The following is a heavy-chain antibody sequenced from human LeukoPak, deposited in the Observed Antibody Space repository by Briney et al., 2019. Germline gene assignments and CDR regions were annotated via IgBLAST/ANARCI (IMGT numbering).Heavy chain of an antibody. CDR3: ARDYCSSTSCLFDY. J-gene: IGHJ4*02. D-gene: IGHD2-2*01. Sequence: ASVKVSCKASGYTFTGYYMHWVRQAPGQGLEWMGRIDPNSGGTNYAQKFQGRVTMTRDTSISTAYMELSRLRSDDTAVYYCARDYCSSTSCLFDYWGQGTLVTVSS. CDR2: IDPNSGGT. CDR1: GYTFTGYY. V-gene: IGHV1-2*06.